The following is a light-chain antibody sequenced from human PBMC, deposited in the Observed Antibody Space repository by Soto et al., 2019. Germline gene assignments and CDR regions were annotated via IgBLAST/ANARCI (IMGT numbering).Light chain of an antibody. J-gene: IGLJ2*01. V-gene: IGLV1-40*01. CDR2: GNS. Sequence: QSVLTQPPSVSGAPGQRVTISCTGSSSNIGAGYDVHWYQQLPGTAPKLLIYGNSNRPSGVPDRFSGSKSGTSASLAITGLQAEDEAYYYGQSYDSSLSGWRVFGGGTQLTVL. CDR1: SSNIGAGYD. CDR3: QSYDSSLSGWRV.